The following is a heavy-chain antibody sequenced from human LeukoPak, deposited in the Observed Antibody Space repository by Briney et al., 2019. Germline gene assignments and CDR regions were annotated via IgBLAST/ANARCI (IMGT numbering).Heavy chain of an antibody. V-gene: IGHV1-18*01. J-gene: IGHJ4*02. CDR3: ARDHGGSYLRYYFDY. Sequence: ASVKVSCKASGYTFTSYGFSWVRQAPGQGLEWMGWVNTNNGNTNYAHNLQGRVTMTTDTSASTAYMELSSLRSEDTAVYYCARDHGGSYLRYYFDYWGQGTLVTVSS. CDR1: GYTFTSYG. D-gene: IGHD1-26*01. CDR2: VNTNNGNT.